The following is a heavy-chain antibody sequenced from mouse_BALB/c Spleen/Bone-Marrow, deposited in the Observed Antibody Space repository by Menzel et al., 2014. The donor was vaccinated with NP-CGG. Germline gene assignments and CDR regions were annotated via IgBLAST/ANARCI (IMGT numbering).Heavy chain of an antibody. Sequence: VQVVESGAELVKPGASVKLSCKASGYTFTSYYMYWVKQRPGQGLEWIGEINPSNGGTNFNEKFKSKATLTVDKSSSTAYMQLSSLTSEDSAVCYCTREGDSPFAYWGQGTLVTVSA. V-gene: IGHV1S81*02. J-gene: IGHJ3*01. CDR1: GYTFTSYY. CDR3: TREGDSPFAY. D-gene: IGHD2-13*01. CDR2: INPSNGGT.